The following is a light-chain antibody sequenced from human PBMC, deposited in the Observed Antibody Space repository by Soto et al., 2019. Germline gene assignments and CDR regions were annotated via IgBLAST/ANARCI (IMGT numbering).Light chain of an antibody. J-gene: IGKJ1*01. CDR3: QHYNSYSEA. Sequence: DIQTTQSPSTLSGSVGDRVTITCRASQTISSWLAWYQQKPGKAPKLLIYKASTLKSGVLSRFSGSGSGTEFTLTISSLQPDDFATYYCQHYNSYSEAFGQGTKVELK. V-gene: IGKV1-5*03. CDR2: KAS. CDR1: QTISSW.